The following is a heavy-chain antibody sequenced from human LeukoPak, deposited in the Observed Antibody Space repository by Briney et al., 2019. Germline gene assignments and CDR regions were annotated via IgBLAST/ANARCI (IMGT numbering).Heavy chain of an antibody. J-gene: IGHJ4*02. CDR3: ARVISGDYNDY. D-gene: IGHD3-16*01. CDR1: GFTFSSYA. Sequence: GGSLRLSCAASGFTFSSYAMSWVRQAPGKGLEWVSVIYSGGSTYYADSVKGRFTISRDNSKNTLYLQMNSLRAEDTAVYYCARVISGDYNDYWGQGTLVTVSS. V-gene: IGHV3-53*01. CDR2: IYSGGST.